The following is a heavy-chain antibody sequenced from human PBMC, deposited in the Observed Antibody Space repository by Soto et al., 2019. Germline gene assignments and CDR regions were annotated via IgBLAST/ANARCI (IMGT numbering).Heavy chain of an antibody. CDR1: GYTFTVYY. D-gene: IGHD1-26*01. Sequence: ASVKVSCKASGYTFTVYYMHCVLQAPGQGLEWMGWINPNSGGTNYAQKFQGWVTMTRDTSISTAYMELSRLRSDDTAVYYCARGKWEQNGFDYWGQGTLVTVSS. CDR3: ARGKWEQNGFDY. V-gene: IGHV1-2*04. J-gene: IGHJ4*02. CDR2: INPNSGGT.